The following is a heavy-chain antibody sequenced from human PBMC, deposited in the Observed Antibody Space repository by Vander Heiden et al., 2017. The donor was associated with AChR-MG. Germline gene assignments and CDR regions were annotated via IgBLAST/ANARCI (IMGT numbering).Heavy chain of an antibody. CDR3: ATESSDYGYYYYGMDV. J-gene: IGHJ6*02. CDR1: GYTLPELS. D-gene: IGHD4-17*01. CDR2: FDPEDGET. V-gene: IGHV1-24*01. Sequence: QVQLVQSGAEVKKPGASVKVPCRVSGYTLPELSMHWVRQAPGKGLEWMGGFDPEDGETIYAQKFQGRVTMTEDTSTDTAYMELSSMRSEDTAVYYCATESSDYGYYYYGMDVWGQGTTVTVSS.